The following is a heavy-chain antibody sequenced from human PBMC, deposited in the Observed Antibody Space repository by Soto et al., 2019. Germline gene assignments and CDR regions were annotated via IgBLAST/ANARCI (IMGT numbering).Heavy chain of an antibody. CDR3: ARFLGSDTSLYYFDY. D-gene: IGHD2-2*01. CDR2: IYWDDDK. J-gene: IGHJ4*02. CDR1: GFSLTGSGVG. Sequence: QITLKESGPTLVKPTQTLTLTCTFSGFSLTGSGVGVGWIRQPPGKALEWLALIYWDDDKRYSPSLKSRLTIXXDXSXXQVALTVTTMDPVDTATYYCARFLGSDTSLYYFDYWGQGTLVTVSS. V-gene: IGHV2-5*02.